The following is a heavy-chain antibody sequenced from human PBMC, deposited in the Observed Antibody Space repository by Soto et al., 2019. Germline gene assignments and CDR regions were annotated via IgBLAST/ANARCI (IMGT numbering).Heavy chain of an antibody. CDR1: GFTFSSYA. CDR2: ISGSGGST. V-gene: IGHV3-23*01. Sequence: GGSLRLSCAASGFTFSSYAMSWVRQAPGKGLEWVSAISGSGGSTYYADSVKGRFTISRDNSKNTLYLQMNSLRAEDTAVYYCAKMGVLVPAAMKDYYYYYGMDVWGQGTTVTVSS. D-gene: IGHD2-2*01. CDR3: AKMGVLVPAAMKDYYYYYGMDV. J-gene: IGHJ6*02.